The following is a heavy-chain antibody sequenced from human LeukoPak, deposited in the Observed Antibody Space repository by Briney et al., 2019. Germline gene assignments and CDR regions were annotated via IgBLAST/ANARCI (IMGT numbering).Heavy chain of an antibody. Sequence: GSLRLSCAASGFTFSNAWMSWVRQAPGQGLELVGRIKSKTDGGTTDYAAPVKGRFTISRDDSKNTLYLQMNSLKTEDTAVYYCAFYYYGTRRFDPWGQGTLVTVSS. J-gene: IGHJ5*02. V-gene: IGHV3-15*01. CDR2: IKSKTDGGTT. CDR1: GFTFSNAW. D-gene: IGHD3-10*01. CDR3: AFYYYGTRRFDP.